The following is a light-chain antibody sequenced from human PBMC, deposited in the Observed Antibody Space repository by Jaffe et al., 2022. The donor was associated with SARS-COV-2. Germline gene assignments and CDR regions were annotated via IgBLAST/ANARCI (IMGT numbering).Light chain of an antibody. Sequence: EIVLTQSPGTLSLSPGERATLSCRASQSVSSSFLAWYQQNPGQAPRLLIYGASSRATGIPDRFSGSGSGTAFTLTISRLEPEDFAVYYCQQSGTSPWTFGQGTKVEIK. J-gene: IGKJ1*01. V-gene: IGKV3-20*01. CDR3: QQSGTSPWT. CDR2: GAS. CDR1: QSVSSSF.